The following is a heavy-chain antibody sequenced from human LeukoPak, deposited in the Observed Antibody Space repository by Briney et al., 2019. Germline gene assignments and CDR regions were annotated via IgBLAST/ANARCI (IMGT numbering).Heavy chain of an antibody. J-gene: IGHJ4*02. CDR1: GGSFSGYY. V-gene: IGHV4-34*01. D-gene: IGHD5-12*01. CDR3: ARVDSGYDQRPDY. Sequence: PPETLSLTCAVYGGSFSGYYWSWIRQPPGKGLEWIGEINHSGSTNYNPSLKSRVTTSVDTSKNQFSLKLSSVTAADTAVYYCARVDSGYDQRPDYWGQGTLVTVSS. CDR2: INHSGST.